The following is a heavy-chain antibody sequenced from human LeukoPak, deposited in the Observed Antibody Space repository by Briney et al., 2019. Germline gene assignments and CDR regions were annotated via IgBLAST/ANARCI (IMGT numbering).Heavy chain of an antibody. J-gene: IGHJ6*03. CDR3: AKGDPCSGGSCYGIYYYMDV. V-gene: IGHV3-69-1*01. CDR2: ITSGRTT. D-gene: IGHD2-15*01. Sequence: GGSLRLSCAASGFTFSDCYMSWIRQAPGKGPEWVSSITSGRTTYYADSVKGRFTISRDNSKNTLYLQMNSLRAEDTAVYYCAKGDPCSGGSCYGIYYYMDVWGKGTTVTISS. CDR1: GFTFSDCY.